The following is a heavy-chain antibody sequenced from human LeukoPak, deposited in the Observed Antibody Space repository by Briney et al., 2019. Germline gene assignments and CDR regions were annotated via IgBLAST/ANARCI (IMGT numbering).Heavy chain of an antibody. V-gene: IGHV4-30-2*01. CDR1: GVPISSGGYS. J-gene: IGHJ4*02. Sequence: SQTLSLTCAVSGVPISSGGYSWSWLRQPPGQGLEWLGDIYHTGSTDYNPSLKSRLTISLDGSKNQFSLKLSSVTAADTAVYYCASSPNDYSNYWGQGTLVTVSS. CDR2: IYHTGST. D-gene: IGHD4-11*01. CDR3: ASSPNDYSNY.